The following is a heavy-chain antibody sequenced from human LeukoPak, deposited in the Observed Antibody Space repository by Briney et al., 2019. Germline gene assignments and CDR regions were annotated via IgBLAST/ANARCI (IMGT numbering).Heavy chain of an antibody. J-gene: IGHJ6*02. D-gene: IGHD2-2*01. CDR2: ISGSGGST. CDR3: ANGGIVVPAAMRYGMDV. CDR1: GFTFSSYA. V-gene: IGHV3-23*01. Sequence: SGGSLRLSCAASGFTFSSYAMSWVRQAPGKGLEWVSAISGSGGSTYYADSVKGRFTISRDNSKNTLYLQMNSLRAEDTAVYYCANGGIVVPAAMRYGMDVWGQGTTVTVSS.